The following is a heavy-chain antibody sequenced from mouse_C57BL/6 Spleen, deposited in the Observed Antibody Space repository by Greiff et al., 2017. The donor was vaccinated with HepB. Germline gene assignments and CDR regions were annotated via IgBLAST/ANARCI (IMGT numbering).Heavy chain of an antibody. J-gene: IGHJ4*01. V-gene: IGHV1-53*01. CDR3: ARYRAGKDAMDY. CDR2: INPSNGGT. D-gene: IGHD3-1*01. Sequence: QVQLQQPGTELVKPGASVKLSCKASGYTFTSYWMHWVKQRPGQGLEWIGNINPSNGGTNYNEKFKSKATLTVDKSSSTSYMQLSSLTAEDSAVYYCARYRAGKDAMDYWGQGTSVTVSS. CDR1: GYTFTSYW.